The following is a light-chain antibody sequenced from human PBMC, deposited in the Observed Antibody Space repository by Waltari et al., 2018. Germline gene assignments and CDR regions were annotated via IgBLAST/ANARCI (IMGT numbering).Light chain of an antibody. CDR3: CSYTGLSVI. J-gene: IGLJ2*01. Sequence: QSALTQPASVSGSPGQSITIFCTGTSSDVGRYNLVSWYQQHPGKAPKLMIYEVSKRPSGVSSRFSGSKSGNTASLTISGLQPEDEADYYCCSYTGLSVIFGGGTKLTVL. CDR2: EVS. CDR1: SSDVGRYNL. V-gene: IGLV2-23*02.